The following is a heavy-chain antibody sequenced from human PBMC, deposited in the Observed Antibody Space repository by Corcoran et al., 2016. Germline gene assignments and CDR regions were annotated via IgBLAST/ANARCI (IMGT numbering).Heavy chain of an antibody. CDR1: GCTFSSYA. Sequence: QVQLVQSGAEVKRPGFSVKVSCKASGCTFSSYAISWVRQAPGHELEWMGGIIPIFGTANYAQKFQGRVTITADESTSTAYMELSSLRSEDTAVYYCARDRACSGGSCYYYYGMDVWGKGTTVTVSS. CDR3: ARDRACSGGSCYYYYGMDV. D-gene: IGHD2-15*01. J-gene: IGHJ6*01. CDR2: IIPIFGTA. V-gene: IGHV1-69*01.